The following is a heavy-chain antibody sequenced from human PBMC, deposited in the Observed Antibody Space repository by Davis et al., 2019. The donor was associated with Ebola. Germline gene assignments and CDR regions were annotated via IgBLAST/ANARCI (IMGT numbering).Heavy chain of an antibody. Sequence: MPSETLSLTCTVSGGSISSGGYYWSWIRQHPGKGLEWIGYIYYSGSTYYNPPLKSRVTISVDTSKNQFSLKLSSVTAADTAVYYCARVSGSYYYGSGSTRRGAHHYYYMDVWGKGTTVTVSS. CDR3: ARVSGSYYYGSGSTRRGAHHYYYMDV. CDR1: GGSISSGGYY. CDR2: IYYSGST. J-gene: IGHJ6*03. V-gene: IGHV4-31*03. D-gene: IGHD3-10*01.